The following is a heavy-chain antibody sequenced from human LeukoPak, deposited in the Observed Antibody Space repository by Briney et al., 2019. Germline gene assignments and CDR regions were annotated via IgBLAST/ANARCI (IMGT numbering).Heavy chain of an antibody. D-gene: IGHD1-26*01. CDR2: IYYSGST. CDR3: ARHLGIVGATTL. Sequence: SETLSLTCTVSGGSISSSSYYWGWVRQPPGRGLEWIGCIYYSGSTYYNPSLKSRVTISVDTSKNQFSLKLSSVTAADTAVYYCARHLGIVGATTLWGQGTLVTVSS. CDR1: GGSISSSSYY. J-gene: IGHJ4*02. V-gene: IGHV4-39*01.